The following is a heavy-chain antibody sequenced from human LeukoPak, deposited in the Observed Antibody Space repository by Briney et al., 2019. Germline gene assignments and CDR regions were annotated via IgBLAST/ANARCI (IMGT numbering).Heavy chain of an antibody. CDR3: ASRVVTPNQQTDY. CDR1: GFTFSSYA. Sequence: PGGSLRLSCAASGFTFSSYAMHWVRQAPGKGPEWVAVISYDGSNKHYADSVKGRFTISRDNSKNTLYLQMNSLRGEDTAVYYCASRVVTPNQQTDYWGQGTLVTVSS. J-gene: IGHJ4*02. CDR2: ISYDGSNK. V-gene: IGHV3-30-3*01. D-gene: IGHD4-23*01.